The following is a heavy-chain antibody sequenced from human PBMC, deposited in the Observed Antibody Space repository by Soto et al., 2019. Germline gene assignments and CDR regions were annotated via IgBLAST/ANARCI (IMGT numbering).Heavy chain of an antibody. Sequence: EVQLVQSGAEVKKPGEPLRISCKGSGYSFTSYWISWVRQMPGKGLERMGRIDPSDSYTNYSPSFQGHVTISADKSISTAYLQWSSLKASDTAMYYCARHASNYYDSSGYAPDWGQGTLVTVSS. CDR3: ARHASNYYDSSGYAPD. CDR2: IDPSDSYT. CDR1: GYSFTSYW. V-gene: IGHV5-10-1*01. D-gene: IGHD3-22*01. J-gene: IGHJ4*02.